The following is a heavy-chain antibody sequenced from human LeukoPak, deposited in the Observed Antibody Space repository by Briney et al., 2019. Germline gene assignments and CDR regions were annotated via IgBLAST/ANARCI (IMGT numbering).Heavy chain of an antibody. J-gene: IGHJ4*02. CDR3: AKDHMITFGRVIVGLDY. CDR1: GFTFSSYG. D-gene: IGHD3-16*02. Sequence: PGGSLRLSCAASGFTFSSYGMHWVRQAPGKGLEWVAVISYDGSNKYYADSVKGRFTISRDNSKNTLYLQMNSLRAEDTAVYYCAKDHMITFGRVIVGLDYWGQGTLVTVSS. V-gene: IGHV3-30*18. CDR2: ISYDGSNK.